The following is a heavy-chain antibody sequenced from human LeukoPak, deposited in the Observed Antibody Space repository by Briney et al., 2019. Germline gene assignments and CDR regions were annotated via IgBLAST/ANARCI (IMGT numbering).Heavy chain of an antibody. CDR1: GGTFSSYA. J-gene: IGHJ6*03. D-gene: IGHD2-2*02. Sequence: ASVKVSCKASGGTFSSYAIIWVRQAPGQGLEWMGGIIPIFGTANYAQKFQGRVTITTDESTSTAYMELSSLRSEDTAVYYCVRGDIVVVPAAIQYSYYYMDVWGKGTTVTDSS. CDR2: IIPIFGTA. CDR3: VRGDIVVVPAAIQYSYYYMDV. V-gene: IGHV1-69*05.